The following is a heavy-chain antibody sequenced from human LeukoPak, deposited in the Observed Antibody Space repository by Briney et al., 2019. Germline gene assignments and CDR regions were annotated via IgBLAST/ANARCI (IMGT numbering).Heavy chain of an antibody. CDR2: ISSSGSTI. V-gene: IGHV3-48*03. CDR3: ARQVVATIEDAFDI. D-gene: IGHD5-12*01. Sequence: AGGSLRLSCAASGFTFSSYEMNWVRQAPGKGLEWVSYISSSGSTIYYADSVKGRFTISRDNAKNSLYLQMNSLRAEDTAVYYCARQVVATIEDAFDIWGQGTMVTVSS. CDR1: GFTFSSYE. J-gene: IGHJ3*02.